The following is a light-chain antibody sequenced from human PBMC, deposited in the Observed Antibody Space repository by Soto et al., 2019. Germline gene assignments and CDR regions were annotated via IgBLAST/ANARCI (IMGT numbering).Light chain of an antibody. V-gene: IGKV4-1*01. CDR3: QQYYGTPLT. CDR1: QSVLYSSNNKNY. CDR2: WAS. Sequence: DIVMNQSPDSLAVSLGERATINCKSSQSVLYSSNNKNYLAWYQQKPGQPPKLLIYWASTRESGVPDRFSGSGSGTDFTLTISILQAEYVAVYYCQQYYGTPLTFGQGTQLEIK. J-gene: IGKJ2*01.